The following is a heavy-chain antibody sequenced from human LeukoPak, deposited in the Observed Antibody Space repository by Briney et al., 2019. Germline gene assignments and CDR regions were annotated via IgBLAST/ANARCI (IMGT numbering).Heavy chain of an antibody. CDR2: IYYSGST. D-gene: IGHD6-6*01. V-gene: IGHV4-30-4*08. CDR1: GGSISSYY. Sequence: SETLSLTCTVSGGSISSYYWSWIRQPPGKGLEWIGYIYYSGSTYYNPSLKSRVTISVDTSKNQFSLKLSSVTAADTAVYYCARGSSLHPYYWGQGTLVTVSS. CDR3: ARGSSLHPYY. J-gene: IGHJ4*02.